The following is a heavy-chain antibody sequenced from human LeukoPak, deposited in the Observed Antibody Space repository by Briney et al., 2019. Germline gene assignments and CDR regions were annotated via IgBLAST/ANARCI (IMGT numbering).Heavy chain of an antibody. D-gene: IGHD2-2*01. CDR3: ARDVRNCSSTSCSYYFDY. CDR1: GGSISSGSYY. CDR2: IYTSGSI. J-gene: IGHJ4*02. Sequence: SETLSLTCTVSGGSISSGSYYWSWIRQPAGKGLEWIGRIYTSGSISYNPSLKSRVTISVDTSKNQFSLKLSSVTAADTAVYYCARDVRNCSSTSCSYYFDYWGQGTLVTVSS. V-gene: IGHV4-61*02.